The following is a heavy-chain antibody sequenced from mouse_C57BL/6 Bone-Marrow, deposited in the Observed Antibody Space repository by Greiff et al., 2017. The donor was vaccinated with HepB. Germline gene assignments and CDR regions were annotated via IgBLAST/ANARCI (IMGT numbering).Heavy chain of an antibody. J-gene: IGHJ2*01. D-gene: IGHD1-1*01. CDR3: ARKLYYYGSSYPFDY. CDR1: GYAFSSSW. Sequence: QVQLQQSGPELVKPGASVKISCKASGYAFSSSWMNWVKQRPGKGLEWIGRIYPGDGDTNYNGKFKDKATLTADKSSSTAYMQLSSLTSEDSAVYFCARKLYYYGSSYPFDYWGQGTTLTVSS. V-gene: IGHV1-82*01. CDR2: IYPGDGDT.